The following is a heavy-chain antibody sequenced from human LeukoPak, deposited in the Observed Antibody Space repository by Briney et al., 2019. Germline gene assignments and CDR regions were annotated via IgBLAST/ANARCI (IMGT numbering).Heavy chain of an antibody. CDR2: IYYNGST. Sequence: SETLSLTCTVSGGSISSYYWGWIRQPPGKGLEWIGYIYYNGSTNYNPSLKSRVTISVDTSKNQFTLKLSSVTAADTAVYYCARESQEKYYFDYWGQGTLVTVSS. CDR3: ARESQEKYYFDY. V-gene: IGHV4-59*12. D-gene: IGHD5-24*01. CDR1: GGSISSYY. J-gene: IGHJ4*02.